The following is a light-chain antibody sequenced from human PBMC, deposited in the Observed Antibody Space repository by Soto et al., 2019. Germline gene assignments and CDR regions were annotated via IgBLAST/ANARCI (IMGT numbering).Light chain of an antibody. V-gene: IGLV2-23*02. CDR1: TSDVGGYDV. Sequence: QSALTQPASVSGSPGQSITISCSGTTSDVGGYDVVSWYQQHPGKAPKLMIFEVNQRPSGVSDRFSGSKSGNKASLTISGLQAGDEDDYYCCSFAGSSTFLVFGGGTKLTVL. J-gene: IGLJ3*02. CDR2: EVN. CDR3: CSFAGSSTFLV.